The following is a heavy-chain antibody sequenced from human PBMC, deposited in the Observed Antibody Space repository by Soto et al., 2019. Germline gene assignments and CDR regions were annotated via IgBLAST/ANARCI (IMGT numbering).Heavy chain of an antibody. CDR3: AKDYTSGWFYFDY. D-gene: IGHD6-19*01. V-gene: IGHV3-23*01. CDR2: ISGSGDSI. J-gene: IGHJ4*02. Sequence: PGGSLRLSCTASGFTFSYYAMSWVRQAPGKGLEWVSAISGSGDSIYYADSVKGRFTISRDNSKNTLYLQMNSLRAEDTAVYYCAKDYTSGWFYFDYWGRGTLVTVSS. CDR1: GFTFSYYA.